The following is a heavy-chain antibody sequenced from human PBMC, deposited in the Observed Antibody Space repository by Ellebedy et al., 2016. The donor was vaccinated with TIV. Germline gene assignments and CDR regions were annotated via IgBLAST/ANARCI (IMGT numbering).Heavy chain of an antibody. J-gene: IGHJ4*02. V-gene: IGHV3-74*01. CDR2: VSSDVTGP. Sequence: PGGSLRLSCAASGFSLSTYWMHWVRQVPGKGLEWVSRVSSDVTGPTYADSAMGRFIISRDNAKSTVYLQMFSLRPEDTAVYYCARGVLNSGYYSDYWGRGTLVTVSS. D-gene: IGHD3-22*01. CDR3: ARGVLNSGYYSDY. CDR1: GFSLSTYW.